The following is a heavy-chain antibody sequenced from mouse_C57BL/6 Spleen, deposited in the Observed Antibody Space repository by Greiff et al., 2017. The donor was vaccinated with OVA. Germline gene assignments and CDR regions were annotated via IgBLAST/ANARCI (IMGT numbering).Heavy chain of an antibody. Sequence: QVQLQQPGAELVKPGASVTLSCKASGYTFTSYWMHWVKQRPGRGLEWIGRIDPNSGGTKYNEKFKSKATLTVDKPSSTAYMQLSSRTSEDSAVYYCARWGITTVVATDYFDYWGQGTTLTVSS. CDR2: IDPNSGGT. CDR3: ARWGITTVVATDYFDY. CDR1: GYTFTSYW. D-gene: IGHD1-1*01. V-gene: IGHV1-72*01. J-gene: IGHJ2*01.